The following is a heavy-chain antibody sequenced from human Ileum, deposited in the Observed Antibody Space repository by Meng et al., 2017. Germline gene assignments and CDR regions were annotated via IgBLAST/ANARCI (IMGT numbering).Heavy chain of an antibody. CDR2: AST. CDR3: ARDHWGSLDY. J-gene: IGHJ4*02. V-gene: IGHV4-61*08. CDR1: GGSVSSSGYQ. D-gene: IGHD7-27*01. Sequence: QVHPQEAGAGLVRPSETLSLICAVSGGSVSSSGYQWGWIRQPPGKGLEWIGYASTNYNPSLKSRVTISVDTSKNQFSLKLTSVTAADTAVYYCARDHWGSLDYWGQGVLVTVSS.